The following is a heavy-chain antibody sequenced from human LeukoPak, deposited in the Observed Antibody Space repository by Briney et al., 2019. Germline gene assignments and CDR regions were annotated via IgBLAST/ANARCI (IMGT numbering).Heavy chain of an antibody. CDR2: IYTSGST. CDR3: ARGPPYYGSGSYSY. Sequence: SETLSLTCTVSGGSISSYYWSWIRQPAGKGLEWIGRIYTSGSTNYNPSLKSRVTISVAKSKNQFSLKLSSVTAADTAVYYCARGPPYYGSGSYSYWGQGTLVTVSS. CDR1: GGSISSYY. V-gene: IGHV4-4*07. D-gene: IGHD3-10*01. J-gene: IGHJ4*02.